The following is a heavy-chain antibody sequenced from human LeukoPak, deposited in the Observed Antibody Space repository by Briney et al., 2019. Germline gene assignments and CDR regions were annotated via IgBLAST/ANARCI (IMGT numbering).Heavy chain of an antibody. CDR2: LDPEDGEM. V-gene: IGHV1-24*01. J-gene: IGHJ4*02. CDR1: GYTLTELS. D-gene: IGHD2-2*01. CDR3: ATGKIYCSSTSCSGDY. Sequence: ASVKVSCKVSGYTLTELSLHWVRQAPGKGLEWMGGLDPEDGEMIYSQKFQGRVTMTEDTSTDIAYMEMSSLRSEDTAVYYCATGKIYCSSTSCSGDYWGQGTLVTVSS.